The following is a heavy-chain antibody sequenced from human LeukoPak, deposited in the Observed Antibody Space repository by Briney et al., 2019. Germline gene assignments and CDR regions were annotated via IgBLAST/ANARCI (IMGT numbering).Heavy chain of an antibody. CDR1: GYSFTCYW. V-gene: IGHV5-51*01. CDR3: ARHVPPSGSYLNWFDP. Sequence: GESLKISCKGSGYSFTCYWIGWVRQMPGKGLEWMGIIYPGDSDTRYSPSFQGQVTISADKSISTAYLQWSSLKASDTAMYYCARHVPPSGSYLNWFDPWGQGTLVTVSS. J-gene: IGHJ5*02. CDR2: IYPGDSDT. D-gene: IGHD1-26*01.